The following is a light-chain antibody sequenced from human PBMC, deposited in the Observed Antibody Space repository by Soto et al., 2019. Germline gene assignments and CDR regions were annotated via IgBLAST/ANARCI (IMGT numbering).Light chain of an antibody. Sequence: EIVLTQSPVTLSLSPGERATLSCRASQRITNNFLAWFQLRPGLAPRLLIYGASSRASGIPEKFSGSGSGTEFALTISRLEPEDFAVYYCQQYGRSPFTFGQGTKLQIK. CDR3: QQYGRSPFT. CDR2: GAS. V-gene: IGKV3-20*01. CDR1: QRITNNF. J-gene: IGKJ2*01.